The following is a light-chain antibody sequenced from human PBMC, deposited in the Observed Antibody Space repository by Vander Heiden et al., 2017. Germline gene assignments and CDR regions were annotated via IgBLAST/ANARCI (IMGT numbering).Light chain of an antibody. Sequence: QTVVTQEPSLTVSPGGTVTLTCSSSTGAVASGYYPSWFQQKPGQAPMRLIYSAINKYSWTPARFSASLLGGKAALTLAGVQPEDEAEYYCLLYFGGAWVFGGGTKLTVL. V-gene: IGLV7-43*01. CDR2: SAI. CDR3: LLYFGGAWV. J-gene: IGLJ2*01. CDR1: TGAVASGYY.